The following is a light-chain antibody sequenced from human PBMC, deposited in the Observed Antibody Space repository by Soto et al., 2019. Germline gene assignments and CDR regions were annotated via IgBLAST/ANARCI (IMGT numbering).Light chain of an antibody. CDR2: DVS. Sequence: QSALTQPRSVSGSPGQSVTISCTGTSSDVGAYNYVSWYQHHPGKAPKLMIYDVSKRPSGVPDRFSGSKSGNTASLTISGRQAEDEADYYCCSYAGSYTFVLFGGGTKLTVL. CDR1: SSDVGAYNY. V-gene: IGLV2-11*01. J-gene: IGLJ2*01. CDR3: CSYAGSYTFVL.